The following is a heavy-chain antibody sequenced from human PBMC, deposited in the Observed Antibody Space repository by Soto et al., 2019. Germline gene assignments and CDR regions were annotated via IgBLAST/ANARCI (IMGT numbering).Heavy chain of an antibody. V-gene: IGHV3-48*02. D-gene: IGHD3-22*01. CDR2: ISSSSMTI. CDR1: GFSFRSYS. J-gene: IGHJ3*01. Sequence: WSLRLSCAASGFSFRSYSMNWVRQAPGKGLEWISYISSSSMTIYYADSVKDRFIISRDNAKNSLYLQMNSLRDEDTAVYYCARDGNYYDSSGFWPWGQGTMVTVSS. CDR3: ARDGNYYDSSGFWP.